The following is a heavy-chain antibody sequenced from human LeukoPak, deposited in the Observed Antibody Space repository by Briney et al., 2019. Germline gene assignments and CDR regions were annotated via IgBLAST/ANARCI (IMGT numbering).Heavy chain of an antibody. Sequence: SETLSLTCTVSGDSISSSSYYWGWIRRPPGKGLEWIGSIYYSGSTYYNPSLKSRVTISVDTSKNQFSLKLSSVTAEDTAVYYCASLRITIFGVVIIEYYFDYWGQGTLVTVSS. D-gene: IGHD3-3*01. J-gene: IGHJ4*02. CDR2: IYYSGST. CDR3: ASLRITIFGVVIIEYYFDY. V-gene: IGHV4-39*01. CDR1: GDSISSSSYY.